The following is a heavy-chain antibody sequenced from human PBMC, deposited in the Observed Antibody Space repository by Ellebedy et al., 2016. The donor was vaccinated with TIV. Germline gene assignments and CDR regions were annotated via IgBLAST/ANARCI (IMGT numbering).Heavy chain of an antibody. J-gene: IGHJ4*02. V-gene: IGHV4-39*07. CDR3: AAQSRDYVWDGDH. CDR2: IYYGGPT. D-gene: IGHD3-16*01. CDR1: GCSISSSTYY. Sequence: SETLSLTCTVSGCSISSSTYYWGWIRQPPGKGLEWIGSIYYGGPTYYNPSLRSRLSISLDTSKKQFSLKMNSLTAADTAVYFCAAQSRDYVWDGDHWGQGTLVTVSS.